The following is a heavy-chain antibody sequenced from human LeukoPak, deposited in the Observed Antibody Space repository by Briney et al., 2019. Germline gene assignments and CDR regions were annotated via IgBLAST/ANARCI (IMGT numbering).Heavy chain of an antibody. CDR1: GFTFSSYV. Sequence: GGSLRLSCAASGFTFSSYVMSWVRQAPGKGLEWVSDISGSGITTYYADSVKGRFTISRDNSKNTLYLQMTSLRAEDTAVYYCARDSGAGWELPKYYFDYWGQGTLVTVSS. J-gene: IGHJ4*02. D-gene: IGHD1-26*01. CDR2: ISGSGITT. V-gene: IGHV3-23*01. CDR3: ARDSGAGWELPKYYFDY.